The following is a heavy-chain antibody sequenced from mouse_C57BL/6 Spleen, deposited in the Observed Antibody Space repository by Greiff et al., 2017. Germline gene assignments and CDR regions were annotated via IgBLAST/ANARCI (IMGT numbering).Heavy chain of an antibody. Sequence: VQLQQSGADLVRPGTSVRVSCAASGYAFTNYLIEWVKQRPGQGLEWIGVISPGGGGTNSKDNLKGKGTLTADTASSTAYMQLSSRTSEDSAVYFCARDSSHNALDYWGQGTSGTVSS. D-gene: IGHD1-1*01. CDR2: ISPGGGGT. J-gene: IGHJ4*01. V-gene: IGHV1-54*01. CDR1: GYAFTNYL. CDR3: ARDSSHNALDY.